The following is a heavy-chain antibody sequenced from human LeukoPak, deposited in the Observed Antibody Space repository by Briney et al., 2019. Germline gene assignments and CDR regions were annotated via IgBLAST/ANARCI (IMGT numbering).Heavy chain of an antibody. CDR1: GGSISSYY. V-gene: IGHV4-59*08. CDR2: VYYSGST. D-gene: IGHD6-19*01. CDR3: ARRMGENTGWYEWYLDL. Sequence: PSETLSLTCTVSGGSISSYYWGWIRQPPGKGLEWIGYVYYSGSTNYNPSLKSRVTISVDTSKNQFSLRLNSLTAADTAVYYCARRMGENTGWYEWYLDLWGRGTLVTVSS. J-gene: IGHJ2*01.